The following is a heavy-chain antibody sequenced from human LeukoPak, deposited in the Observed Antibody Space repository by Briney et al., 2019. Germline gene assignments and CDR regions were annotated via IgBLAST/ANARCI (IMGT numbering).Heavy chain of an antibody. CDR2: IVHSGNT. Sequence: PSETLSLTCTVSGYSISSGYYWGWIRQPPGAGLEWIASIVHSGNTYYKPSLKSRVTISVDTSKNQFSLKLSSVTAADTAVYYCARALRRKLGIAAAGGLDYWGQGTLVTVSS. CDR1: GYSISSGYY. CDR3: ARALRRKLGIAAAGGLDY. V-gene: IGHV4-38-2*02. D-gene: IGHD6-13*01. J-gene: IGHJ4*02.